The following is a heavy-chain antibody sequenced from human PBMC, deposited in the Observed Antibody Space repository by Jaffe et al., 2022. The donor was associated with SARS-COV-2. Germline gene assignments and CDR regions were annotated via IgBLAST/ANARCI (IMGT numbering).Heavy chain of an antibody. CDR2: IGYDGSNK. CDR1: GFTFSSYG. D-gene: IGHD6-6*01. Sequence: QVQVVESGGGVVQPGRSLRLSCAASGFTFSSYGMHWVRQAPGKGLEWVAVIGYDGSNKYSGDSVKGRFTISRDNSKNTLYLQMNSLRAEDTAVYYCARGPRISSWRDLSYYHGMDVWGQGTTVTVSS. CDR3: ARGPRISSWRDLSYYHGMDV. V-gene: IGHV3-33*01. J-gene: IGHJ6*02.